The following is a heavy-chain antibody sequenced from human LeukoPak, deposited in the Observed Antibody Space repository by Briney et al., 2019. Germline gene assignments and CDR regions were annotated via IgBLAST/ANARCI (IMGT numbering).Heavy chain of an antibody. V-gene: IGHV4-38-2*02. J-gene: IGHJ4*02. CDR2: IYHSGST. CDR3: ARDPTIAAAGTIDY. Sequence: SETLSLTCTVSGYSISSGYYWGWIRQPPGKGLEWIGSIYHSGSTYYNPSLKSRVTISVDTSKNQFSLKLSSVTAADTAVYYCARDPTIAAAGTIDYWGQGTLVTVSS. CDR1: GYSISSGYY. D-gene: IGHD6-13*01.